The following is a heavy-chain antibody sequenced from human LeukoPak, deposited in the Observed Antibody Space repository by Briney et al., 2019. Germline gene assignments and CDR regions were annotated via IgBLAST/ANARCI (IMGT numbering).Heavy chain of an antibody. CDR1: GGSISSGSYY. Sequence: SETLSLTCTVSGGSISSGSYYWSWIRQPAGKGLEWIGRIYTSGSTNYNPSLKSRVTISVGTSKNQFSLKLSSVTAADTAVYYCARDHSLFRGVIGFDCWGQGTLVTVSS. V-gene: IGHV4-61*02. J-gene: IGHJ4*02. CDR2: IYTSGST. CDR3: ARDHSLFRGVIGFDC. D-gene: IGHD3-10*01.